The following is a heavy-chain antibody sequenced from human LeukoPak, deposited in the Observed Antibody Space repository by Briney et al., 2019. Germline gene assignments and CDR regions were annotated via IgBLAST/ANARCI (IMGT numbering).Heavy chain of an antibody. CDR1: GESFSGYF. V-gene: IGHV4-34*01. CDR3: ARKSGYARDY. J-gene: IGHJ4*02. Sequence: SETLSLTCAVYGESFSGYFWNWIRQPPGKGLEWIGEINHSGSTSNHNPSLKSRVTMSVDTSKNQFSLKLSSVTAADTAVYYCARKSGYARDYWGQANLVTVSS. D-gene: IGHD5-12*01. CDR2: INHSGSTS.